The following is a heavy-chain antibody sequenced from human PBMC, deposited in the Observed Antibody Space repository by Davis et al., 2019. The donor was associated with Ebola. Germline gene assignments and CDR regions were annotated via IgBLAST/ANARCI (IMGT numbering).Heavy chain of an antibody. CDR1: GYSFTSYW. CDR3: ASLRRTITGMDDAFDI. V-gene: IGHV5-51*01. J-gene: IGHJ3*02. Sequence: KVSCKGSGYSFTSYWIAWVRQMPGKGLEWMGIIFPGDSDIRYSPSFQGQVTIPADKSISTVYLQWSSLKASDTAMYYCASLRRTITGMDDAFDIWGQGTMVTVSS. CDR2: IFPGDSDI. D-gene: IGHD2-8*02.